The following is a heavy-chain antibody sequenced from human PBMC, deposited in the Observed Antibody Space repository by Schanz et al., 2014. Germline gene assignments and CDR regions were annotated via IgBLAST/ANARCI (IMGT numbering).Heavy chain of an antibody. D-gene: IGHD6-19*01. V-gene: IGHV3-53*01. Sequence: EVQLVESGGGLIQPGGSLRLSCAASGFTVSSNYMSWVRQAPGKGLEWVAVIYSGGSTFYTDSVKGRFTISRDNSKNTLYLQMNSLIAEDTAVYYCAKCIGWYGRCAFDIWGQGTLLTVSS. J-gene: IGHJ4*02. CDR1: GFTVSSNY. CDR3: AKCIGWYGRCAFDI. CDR2: IYSGGST.